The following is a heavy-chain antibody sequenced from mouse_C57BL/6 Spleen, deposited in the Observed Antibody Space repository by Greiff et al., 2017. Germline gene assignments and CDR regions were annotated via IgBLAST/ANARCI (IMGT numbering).Heavy chain of an antibody. CDR2: IYPGSGST. CDR3: ARYYGYDDAMDY. Sequence: VQLQQPGAELVKPGASVKMSCKASGYTFTSYWITWVKQRPGQGLEWIGDIYPGSGSTNYNEKFKSKATLTVDTSSSTAYMQLSSLTSEDSAVYYCARYYGYDDAMDYWGQGTSVTVSS. D-gene: IGHD2-2*01. V-gene: IGHV1-55*01. CDR1: GYTFTSYW. J-gene: IGHJ4*01.